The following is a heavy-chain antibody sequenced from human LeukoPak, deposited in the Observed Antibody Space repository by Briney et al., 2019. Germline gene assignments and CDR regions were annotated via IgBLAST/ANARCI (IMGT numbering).Heavy chain of an antibody. CDR3: ATDSSSWY. Sequence: AASVKVSRKVSGYTLTELYMHWLRQAPGNGLEGMGGFDPEDGETIYVQKFQGRVTMTEDTSTDTAYMELSSLRSEDTAVYYCATDSSSWYRGQGTLVTVSS. CDR1: GYTLTELY. CDR2: FDPEDGET. J-gene: IGHJ4*02. V-gene: IGHV1-24*01. D-gene: IGHD6-13*01.